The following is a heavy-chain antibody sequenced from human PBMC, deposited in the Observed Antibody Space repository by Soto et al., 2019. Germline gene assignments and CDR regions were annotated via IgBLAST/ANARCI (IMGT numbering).Heavy chain of an antibody. CDR3: ARGPACSSGSCQGYFEH. Sequence: QVQLQQWGAGLLKPSETLSLTCGVHGGSFSGYFWSWIRQPPGKGLEWSGQINHVASTNYSPSLKSRVTMSVDPSRKQLSLTLSAVTAADTAVYFCARGPACSSGSCQGYFEHWGQGSLVSVSS. V-gene: IGHV4-34*01. D-gene: IGHD2-15*01. J-gene: IGHJ1*01. CDR1: GGSFSGYF. CDR2: INHVAST.